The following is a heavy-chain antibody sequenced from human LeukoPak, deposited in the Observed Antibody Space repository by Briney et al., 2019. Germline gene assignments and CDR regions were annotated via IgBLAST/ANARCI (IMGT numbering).Heavy chain of an antibody. J-gene: IGHJ4*02. Sequence: GGSLRLSCAASGFTFSSTWMHWFRQAPGKGLVWVSRIHSDGSSTTYADSVKGRFTISRDNAKNTLYLQMNSLRAEDTAVYYCVRDRYYVPDYWGQVTLVTVSS. CDR1: GFTFSSTW. CDR3: VRDRYYVPDY. V-gene: IGHV3-74*01. D-gene: IGHD3-10*02. CDR2: IHSDGSST.